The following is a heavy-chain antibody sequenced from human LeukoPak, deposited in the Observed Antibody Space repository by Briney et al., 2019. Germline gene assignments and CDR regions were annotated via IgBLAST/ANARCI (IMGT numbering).Heavy chain of an antibody. J-gene: IGHJ4*02. D-gene: IGHD3-10*01. CDR2: INWNGGST. CDR3: ARIAVVRGIIYYFDN. Sequence: GGSLRLSCAASGFTFDDYGMSWVRQAPGKGLEYVSAINWNGGSTGYGDSVKGRFTISRDNAKKSLYLQMNSLRVEDTALYYCARIAVVRGIIYYFDNWGQGTLVTVSS. CDR1: GFTFDDYG. V-gene: IGHV3-20*04.